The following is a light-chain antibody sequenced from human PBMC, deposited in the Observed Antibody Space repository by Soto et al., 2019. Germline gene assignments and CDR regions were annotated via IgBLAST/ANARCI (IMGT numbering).Light chain of an antibody. V-gene: IGKV1-5*03. Sequence: DIQMTQSPSTLSASVGDRVTITCRASQRTSGWLAWYQQKPGKAPKVLIYKASNLESGVPSRFSGSGSGTEFTLTISSLQPDDFATYYCQHYNSYSEAFGQGTKVDIK. CDR1: QRTSGW. J-gene: IGKJ1*01. CDR2: KAS. CDR3: QHYNSYSEA.